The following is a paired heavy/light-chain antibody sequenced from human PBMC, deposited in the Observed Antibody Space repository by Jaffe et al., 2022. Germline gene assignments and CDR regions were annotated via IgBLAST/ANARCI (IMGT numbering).Heavy chain of an antibody. Sequence: EVQLLESGGGFVQPGGSLRLSCAASGFTFSTYTMNWVRQAPGKGLEWVSTISDSDGTTKYADSVKGRFTISRDNSKNTLYLQMNSLRAEDTAVYYCARPNYYYMDVWGKGTTVTVSS. V-gene: IGHV3-23*01. CDR2: ISDSDGTT. J-gene: IGHJ6*03. CDR3: ARPNYYYMDV. CDR1: GFTFSTYT.
Light chain of an antibody. J-gene: IGLJ3*02. CDR3: QSYDSSLSTWV. CDR1: SSNIGAGYD. Sequence: QSVLTQPPSVSGAPGQRVTISCTGSSSNIGAGYDVHWYQKLPGTAPKLLIYDTSNRPSGVADRFSGSKFGTSASLAITGLQADDEADYYCQSYDSSLSTWVFGGGTKLTVL. CDR2: DTS. V-gene: IGLV1-40*01.